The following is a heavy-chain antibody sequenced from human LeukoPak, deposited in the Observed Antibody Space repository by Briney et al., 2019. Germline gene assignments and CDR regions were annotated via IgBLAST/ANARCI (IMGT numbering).Heavy chain of an antibody. D-gene: IGHD2-15*01. Sequence: GGSLRLSCAASGFSLNTYSVNWVRQAPGKGLEWVSYISSSSTTIYYADSVKGRFTISRDNAKNSLYLQMNSLRAEDTAVYYCARGDCSGGSCYLSLTTIDYWGQGTLVTVSS. J-gene: IGHJ4*02. CDR1: GFSLNTYS. CDR2: ISSSSTTI. V-gene: IGHV3-48*01. CDR3: ARGDCSGGSCYLSLTTIDY.